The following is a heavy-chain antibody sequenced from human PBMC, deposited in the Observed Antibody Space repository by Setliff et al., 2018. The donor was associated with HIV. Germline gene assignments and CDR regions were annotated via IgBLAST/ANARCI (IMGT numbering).Heavy chain of an antibody. CDR1: GGSISSNY. V-gene: IGHV4-59*08. CDR2: IYYSGST. D-gene: IGHD3-10*01. Sequence: SETLSLTCTVSGGSISSNYWSWIRQPPGKGLEWIGYIYYSGSTDYNPSLKSRVTISIDTSKNQFSLNLRSVTDADTAVYYCARGAYGSGSLYYMDVWGKGTTVTVSS. J-gene: IGHJ6*03. CDR3: ARGAYGSGSLYYMDV.